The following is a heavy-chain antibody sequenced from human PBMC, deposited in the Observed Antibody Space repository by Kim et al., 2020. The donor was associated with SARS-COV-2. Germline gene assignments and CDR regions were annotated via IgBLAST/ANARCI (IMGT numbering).Heavy chain of an antibody. Sequence: SVKVSCKSSGGTFSSYAISWVRQAPGQGLEWMGGIIPIFGTANYGQKFQGRVTITADESTSTAYMELSSLRSEDTAVYYCASSIVGATTLHYYYGMDVWGQGTTVTVSS. CDR3: ASSIVGATTLHYYYGMDV. CDR2: IIPIFGTA. J-gene: IGHJ6*02. V-gene: IGHV1-69*13. CDR1: GGTFSSYA. D-gene: IGHD1-26*01.